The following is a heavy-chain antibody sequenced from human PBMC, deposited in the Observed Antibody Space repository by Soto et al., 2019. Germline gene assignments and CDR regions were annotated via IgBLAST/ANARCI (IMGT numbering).Heavy chain of an antibody. J-gene: IGHJ3*02. V-gene: IGHV1-69*01. CDR2: IIPVFRTA. CDR3: AVGMYGSGSHI. D-gene: IGHD3-10*01. CDR1: GGTFSSYA. Sequence: QVQLVQSGAEVKKSGSSVKVSCKAFGGTFSSYAISWVRQAPGQGLEWMGGIIPVFRTAKYAQRFQGRVSITVDESTTTTFMDLRCLRSADTAVYFCAVGMYGSGSHIWGQWTMVTASS.